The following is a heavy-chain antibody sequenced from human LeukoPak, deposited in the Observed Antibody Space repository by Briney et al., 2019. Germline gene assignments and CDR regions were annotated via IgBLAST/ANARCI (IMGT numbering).Heavy chain of an antibody. CDR2: IYHSGST. Sequence: SETLSLTCTVSGYSISSGYYWGWIRQPPGKGLEWIGEIYHSGSTNYNPSLKSRVTISVDKSKNQFSLKLSSVTAADTAVYYCARGLSMSGFGEFDANYDYWGQGTLVTVSS. J-gene: IGHJ4*02. CDR3: ARGLSMSGFGEFDANYDY. CDR1: GYSISSGYY. V-gene: IGHV4-38-2*02. D-gene: IGHD3-10*01.